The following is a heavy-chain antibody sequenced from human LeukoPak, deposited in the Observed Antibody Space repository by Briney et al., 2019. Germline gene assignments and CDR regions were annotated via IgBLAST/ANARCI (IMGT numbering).Heavy chain of an antibody. Sequence: SETLSLTCTVSGGSISSSSYYWGWLCQPPGKGLEGIGSIYYSGSTYYNPSLKSRVTISVDTSKKQFSLKLSSVTAADTAVYYCARSRSGSYYNCWFDPWGQGTLVTVSS. V-gene: IGHV4-39*01. J-gene: IGHJ5*02. CDR1: GGSISSSSYY. CDR2: IYYSGST. CDR3: ARSRSGSYYNCWFDP. D-gene: IGHD3-10*01.